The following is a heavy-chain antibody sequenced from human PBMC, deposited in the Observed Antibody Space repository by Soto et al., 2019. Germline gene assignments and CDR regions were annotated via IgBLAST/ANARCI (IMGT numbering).Heavy chain of an antibody. CDR1: GFTVSSNY. CDR3: ARTVTNWTRDYYYYYMDV. CDR2: IYSGGST. V-gene: IGHV3-66*01. D-gene: IGHD1-1*01. J-gene: IGHJ6*03. Sequence: GGSLRLSCAASGFTVSSNYMSWVRQAPGKGLEWVSVIYSGGSTHYADSVKGRFTISRDNSKNTLYLQMNSLRAEDTAVYYCARTVTNWTRDYYYYYMDVWGKGTTVTVSS.